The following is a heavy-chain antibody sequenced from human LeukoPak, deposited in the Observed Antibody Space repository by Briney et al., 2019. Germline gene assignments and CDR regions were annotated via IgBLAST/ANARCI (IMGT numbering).Heavy chain of an antibody. CDR2: INHSGSINHSGST. J-gene: IGHJ1*01. Sequence: SETLSLTCAVYGGSFSGYSWSWIRQPPGQGLEWIGEINHSGSINHSGSTNYNLSLKSRVTISVDTSRNQFSLKLSSVTAADTAMYYCGRGVRYCSSTSCREYFQYWGQGTLVPVSS. CDR1: GGSFSGYS. V-gene: IGHV4-34*01. CDR3: GRGVRYCSSTSCREYFQY. D-gene: IGHD2-2*01.